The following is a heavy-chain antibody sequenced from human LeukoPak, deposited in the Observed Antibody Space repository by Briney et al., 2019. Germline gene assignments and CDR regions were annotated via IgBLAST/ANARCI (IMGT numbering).Heavy chain of an antibody. CDR3: ARVPDRTTCFDY. Sequence: SETLSLTCTVSGGSVSSGSYYWSWIRQSPGKGLEWIGYIYYSGSTNYNPSLKSRVTISVDTSKNQFSLKLSSVTAADTAVYYCARVPDRTTCFDYWGQGTLVTVSS. J-gene: IGHJ4*02. CDR1: GGSVSSGSYY. CDR2: IYYSGST. D-gene: IGHD2/OR15-2a*01. V-gene: IGHV4-61*01.